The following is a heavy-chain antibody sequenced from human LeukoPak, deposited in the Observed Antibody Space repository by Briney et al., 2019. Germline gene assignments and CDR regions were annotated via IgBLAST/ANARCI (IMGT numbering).Heavy chain of an antibody. Sequence: SVKVSCKASGGTFSSYAISWVRQAPGQGLEWMGRIIPILGIANYAQKFQGRVTITADKSTSTAYMELSSLRSEDTAVYYCARVGVLCSGGSCYSEWGQGTLVTVSS. D-gene: IGHD2-15*01. CDR3: ARVGVLCSGGSCYSE. CDR1: GGTFSSYA. V-gene: IGHV1-69*04. CDR2: IIPILGIA. J-gene: IGHJ4*02.